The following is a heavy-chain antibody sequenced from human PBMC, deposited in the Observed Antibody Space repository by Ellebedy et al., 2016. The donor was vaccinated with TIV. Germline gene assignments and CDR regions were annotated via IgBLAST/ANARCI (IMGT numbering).Heavy chain of an antibody. CDR2: ISWNSGSI. J-gene: IGHJ6*03. Sequence: SLKISXAASGFTFDDYAMHWVRQAPGKGLEWVSGISWNSGSIGYADSVKGRFTISRDNAKNSLYLQMNSLRAEDTALYYCAREGLAAGTYGPLYYYYYYMDVWGKGTTVTVSS. D-gene: IGHD6-13*01. CDR3: AREGLAAGTYGPLYYYYYYMDV. V-gene: IGHV3-9*01. CDR1: GFTFDDYA.